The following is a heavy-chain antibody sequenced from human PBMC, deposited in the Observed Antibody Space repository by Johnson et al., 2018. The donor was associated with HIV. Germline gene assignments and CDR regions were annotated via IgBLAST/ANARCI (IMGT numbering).Heavy chain of an antibody. CDR3: ASSRRGQQLVPLAFDI. V-gene: IGHV3-66*02. D-gene: IGHD6-13*01. CDR1: GFTVSSNY. Sequence: VQVVESGGGLVQPGGSLRLSCAASGFTVSSNYMSWVRQAPGRGLEWVSVIYSGGSTYYADSVKGRFTISRDNSKNTLYLQMNSLRAEDTAVYYCASSRRGQQLVPLAFDIWGQGTMVTVSS. CDR2: IYSGGST. J-gene: IGHJ3*02.